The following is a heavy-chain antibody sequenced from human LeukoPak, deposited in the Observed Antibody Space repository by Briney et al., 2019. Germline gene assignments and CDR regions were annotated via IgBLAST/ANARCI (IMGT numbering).Heavy chain of an antibody. V-gene: IGHV5-51*01. CDR1: GYSFTSYW. Sequence: GESLQISCKGSGYSFTSYWIGWVRPLPGKGLEWMGIIYPGDSDTRYSPSFQGQVTISADKSISTAYLQWSSLKASDTAMYYCARLSYDSSGYLFDYWGQGTLVTVSS. J-gene: IGHJ4*02. CDR2: IYPGDSDT. D-gene: IGHD3-22*01. CDR3: ARLSYDSSGYLFDY.